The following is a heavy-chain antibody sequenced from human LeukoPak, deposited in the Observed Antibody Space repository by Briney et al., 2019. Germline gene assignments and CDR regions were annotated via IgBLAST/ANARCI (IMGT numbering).Heavy chain of an antibody. Sequence: SETLSLTCTVSGGSISSSAYHWDWIRQPPGRKLEWIGSIYFGGSTNYNPSLKSRVIISVDTSKNQFSLKLSSVTAADTAVYYCARAGGGYSYGFDYWGQGTLVTVSS. V-gene: IGHV4-39*07. J-gene: IGHJ4*02. CDR3: ARAGGGYSYGFDY. D-gene: IGHD5-18*01. CDR2: IYFGGST. CDR1: GGSISSSAYH.